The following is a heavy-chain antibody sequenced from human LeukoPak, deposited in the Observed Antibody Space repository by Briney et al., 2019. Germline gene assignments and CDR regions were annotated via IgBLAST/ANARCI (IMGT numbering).Heavy chain of an antibody. J-gene: IGHJ4*02. D-gene: IGHD3-22*01. CDR1: GFMFSTYW. Sequence: QTGGSLRLSCEASGFMFSTYWMSWVRQAPGKGLEWVANINQGGSEKYYADSVKGRFTISRDNAKNSMYLQMNSLRGEDTAVYYCGRDAYYYDSGGHYADPDYWGQGTLVTVSS. V-gene: IGHV3-7*01. CDR2: INQGGSEK. CDR3: GRDAYYYDSGGHYADPDY.